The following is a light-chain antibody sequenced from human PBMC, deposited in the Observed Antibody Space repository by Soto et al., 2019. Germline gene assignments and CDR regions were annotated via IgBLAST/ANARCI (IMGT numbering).Light chain of an antibody. CDR1: SSDVGGYNY. V-gene: IGLV2-14*01. CDR2: DVN. J-gene: IGLJ1*01. Sequence: QSVLTQPASVSGSPGQSITISCTGTSSDVGGYNYVSWYQQHPDKAPKLMIYDVNNRPSGVSNCFSGSKSGNTASLTISGLQAEDEADYYCSSYTSSSTRVFGTGTKVTVL. CDR3: SSYTSSSTRV.